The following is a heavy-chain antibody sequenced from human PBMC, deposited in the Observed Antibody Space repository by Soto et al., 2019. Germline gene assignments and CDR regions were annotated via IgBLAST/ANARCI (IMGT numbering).Heavy chain of an antibody. J-gene: IGHJ6*02. D-gene: IGHD2-15*01. V-gene: IGHV3-53*01. CDR2: VYSGGTT. CDR1: GFTVSDSY. Sequence: PGGSLRLCCAASGFTVSDSYLSWVRQAPGKGLEWVSGVYSGGTTYTADSVQGRFTISRDNSKNTLHLQMNSLRAEDTAVYYCVRGRWYGMDVWGQGTTVTVSS. CDR3: VRGRWYGMDV.